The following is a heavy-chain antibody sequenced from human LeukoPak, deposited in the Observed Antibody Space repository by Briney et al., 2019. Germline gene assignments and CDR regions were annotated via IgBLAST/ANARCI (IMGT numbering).Heavy chain of an antibody. J-gene: IGHJ4*02. D-gene: IGHD3-3*01. CDR3: ARSHDFWSGYYTGMYY. Sequence: GGSLRLSCAASGFTFDDYAMHWVRQAPGKGLEWVSYISSSSSTIYYADSVKGRFTISRDNAKNSLYLQMNSLRAEDTAVYYCARSHDFWSGYYTGMYYWGQGTLVTVSS. CDR1: GFTFDDYA. V-gene: IGHV3-48*01. CDR2: ISSSSSTI.